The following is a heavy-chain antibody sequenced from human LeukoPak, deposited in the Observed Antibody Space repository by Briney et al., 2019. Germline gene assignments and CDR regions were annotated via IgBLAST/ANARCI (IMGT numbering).Heavy chain of an antibody. Sequence: GGSLRLSCAASGFTFSSYSMNWVRQAPGKGLEWVSAVSGSSGSAYYADSVKGRFTISRDNAKNSLYLQMNSLRAEDTAVYYCARVGDSSGWYLDYWGQGTLVTVSS. CDR2: VSGSSGSA. CDR1: GFTFSSYS. J-gene: IGHJ4*02. V-gene: IGHV3-21*01. CDR3: ARVGDSSGWYLDY. D-gene: IGHD6-19*01.